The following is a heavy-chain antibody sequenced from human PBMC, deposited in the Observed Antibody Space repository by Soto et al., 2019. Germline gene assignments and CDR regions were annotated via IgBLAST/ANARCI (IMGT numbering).Heavy chain of an antibody. CDR1: GFTFSSYS. V-gene: IGHV3-21*01. J-gene: IGHJ6*02. D-gene: IGHD3-22*01. CDR2: ISSSSGYI. CDR3: ASLYYYDSSGYFGGHYYYGMDV. Sequence: EVQLVESGGGLVKPGGSLRLSCAASGFTFSSYSMNWVRQAPGKGLEWVSSISSSSGYIYYADSVRGRFTISRYNAQNSLFLHMNILRAEDTAVYYCASLYYYDSSGYFGGHYYYGMDVWGQGTTVTVSS.